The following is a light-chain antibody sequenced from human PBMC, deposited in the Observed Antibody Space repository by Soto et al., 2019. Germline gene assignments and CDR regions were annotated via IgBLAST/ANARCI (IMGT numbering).Light chain of an antibody. CDR3: QQYNNWPPEYT. V-gene: IGKV3-15*01. CDR1: QSVSSY. Sequence: EIVMTQSPATLSVSPGERATLSCRASQSVSSYLAWYQQKPGQAPRLLIYGASTRATGIPARFSGSGSGTEFTLTLSSLQSEDFAVYYCQQYNNWPPEYTFGQGTKLEIK. J-gene: IGKJ2*01. CDR2: GAS.